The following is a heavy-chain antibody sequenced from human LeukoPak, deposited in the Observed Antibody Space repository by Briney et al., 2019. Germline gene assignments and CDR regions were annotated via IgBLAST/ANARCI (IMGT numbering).Heavy chain of an antibody. CDR1: GGSFSGYY. D-gene: IGHD2-15*01. CDR2: INHSGST. V-gene: IGHV4-34*01. Sequence: SETLSLTCAVYGGSFSGYYWSWIRQPPGKGLERIGEINHSGSTNYNPSLKSRVTISVDTSKNQFSLKLSSVTAADTAVYYCARDFAQYCSGGSCYSDGFDYWGRGTLVTVSS. J-gene: IGHJ4*02. CDR3: ARDFAQYCSGGSCYSDGFDY.